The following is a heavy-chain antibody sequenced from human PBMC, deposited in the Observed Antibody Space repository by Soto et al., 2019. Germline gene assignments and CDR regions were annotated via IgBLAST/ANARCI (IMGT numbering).Heavy chain of an antibody. V-gene: IGHV1-69*17. CDR2: IIPIFGIA. J-gene: IGHJ3*02. CDR1: GGTFSSYA. D-gene: IGHD5-18*01. CDR3: ASAAGYSYGYKGAFDI. Sequence: QVQLVQSGAEVKKPGSSVKVSCKASGGTFSSYAISWVRQAPGQGLEWMGGIIPIFGIANYAQKFQGRVTITADKSTSTAYMELSSLRSEDTAVYYCASAAGYSYGYKGAFDIWGQGTMVTVSS.